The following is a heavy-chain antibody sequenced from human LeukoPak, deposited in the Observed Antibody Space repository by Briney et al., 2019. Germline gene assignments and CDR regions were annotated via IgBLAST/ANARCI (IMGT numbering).Heavy chain of an antibody. J-gene: IGHJ4*02. D-gene: IGHD6-13*01. CDR1: GYTFTDYY. V-gene: IGHV1-2*02. Sequence: EASVKVSCKASGYTFTDYYIHWVRQAPGQGLEWMGWINPHSGGTNYAQKFQGGVTMTRDTSITTAYMELSSLRSDDTAVYYCARTSAYGSSWHSYWGQGTLVTVSS. CDR3: ARTSAYGSSWHSY. CDR2: INPHSGGT.